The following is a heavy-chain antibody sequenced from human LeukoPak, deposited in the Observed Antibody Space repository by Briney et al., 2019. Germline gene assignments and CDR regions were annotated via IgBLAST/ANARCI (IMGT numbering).Heavy chain of an antibody. CDR3: AKDVGATRGYYFDY. D-gene: IGHD1-26*01. CDR2: ISNSGGNT. Sequence: PGGSLRPSCAASKFTFSNYAMSWVRQAPGKGLEWVSAISNSGGNTYYADSVKGRFTISRDNSKNTLYLQMNSLRAEDTAVYYCAKDVGATRGYYFDYWGQGTLVTVSS. CDR1: KFTFSNYA. V-gene: IGHV3-23*01. J-gene: IGHJ4*02.